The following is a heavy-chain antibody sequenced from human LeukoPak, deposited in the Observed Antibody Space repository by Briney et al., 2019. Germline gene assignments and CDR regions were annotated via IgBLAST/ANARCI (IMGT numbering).Heavy chain of an antibody. Sequence: GASVKVSCKASGYTFTSYDINWVRQATGQGLEWMGWMNPNSGNTGYAQKFQGRVTMTRNTSISTAYMELSSLRSEDTAVYYCARCPPDSSSWDYYYYYMDVWGKGTTVTVSS. J-gene: IGHJ6*03. CDR1: GYTFTSYD. V-gene: IGHV1-8*01. CDR2: MNPNSGNT. CDR3: ARCPPDSSSWDYYYYYMDV. D-gene: IGHD6-13*01.